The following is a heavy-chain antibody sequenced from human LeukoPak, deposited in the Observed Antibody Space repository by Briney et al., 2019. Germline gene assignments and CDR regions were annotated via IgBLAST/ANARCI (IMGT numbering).Heavy chain of an antibody. CDR3: AKDRPGDYSTYWYFDL. CDR2: ISESGSST. Sequence: GGSLRLSCAASGFTFNNYAMNWVRQAPGKGLEWVSGISESGSSTDYADSVKGRFTISRDNSKNTLYLQMDSLRAEDTAIYHCAKDRPGDYSTYWYFDLWGRGTLVTVSS. CDR1: GFTFNNYA. V-gene: IGHV3-23*01. D-gene: IGHD4-11*01. J-gene: IGHJ2*01.